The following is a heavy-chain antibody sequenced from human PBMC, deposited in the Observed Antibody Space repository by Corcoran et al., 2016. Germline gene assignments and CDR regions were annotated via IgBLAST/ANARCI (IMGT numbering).Heavy chain of an antibody. J-gene: IGHJ5*02. D-gene: IGHD3-22*01. CDR2: ISAYNGNT. Sequence: QVQLVQSGAEVKKPGASVKVSCKASGYTFTSYGISWVRQAPGQGLEWMGWISAYNGNTNYAQKLQGRVTMTTDTSKSTAYMELRSLRSDDTAVYYCAREVESDSSGYVDNWFDPRGQGTLVTVSS. CDR3: AREVESDSSGYVDNWFDP. CDR1: GYTFTSYG. V-gene: IGHV1-18*01.